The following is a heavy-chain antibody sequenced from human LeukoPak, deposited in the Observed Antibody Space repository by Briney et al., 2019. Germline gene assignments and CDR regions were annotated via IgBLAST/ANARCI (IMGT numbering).Heavy chain of an antibody. CDR3: ANIGGYDSSGYYSDNWFDP. J-gene: IGHJ5*02. CDR2: ISGSGGST. D-gene: IGHD3-22*01. CDR1: GFTFSSYG. Sequence: GSLRLSCAASGFTFSSYGMSWVRQAPGKGLEWVSAISGSGGSTYYADSVKGRFTISRDNSKNTLYLQMNSLRAEDTAVYYCANIGGYDSSGYYSDNWFDPWGQGTLVTVSS. V-gene: IGHV3-23*01.